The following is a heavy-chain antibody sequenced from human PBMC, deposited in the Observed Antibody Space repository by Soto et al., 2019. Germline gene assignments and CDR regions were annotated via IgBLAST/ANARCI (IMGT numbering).Heavy chain of an antibody. V-gene: IGHV3-48*03. Sequence: GGSLRLSCATSGFTFSNYEMNWVRQAPGKGLEWVSYISSSGRAIYYADSVKGRFTISRDNAKNSLNLQMNSLRAEDTAVYYCARGGSSGWFLLDYWGQGTLVTVSS. CDR2: ISSSGRAI. J-gene: IGHJ4*02. D-gene: IGHD6-19*01. CDR1: GFTFSNYE. CDR3: ARGGSSGWFLLDY.